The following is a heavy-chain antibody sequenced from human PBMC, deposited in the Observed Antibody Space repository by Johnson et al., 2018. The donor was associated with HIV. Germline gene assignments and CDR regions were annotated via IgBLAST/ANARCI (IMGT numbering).Heavy chain of an antibody. CDR1: GFTFSSYA. Sequence: QVLLVESGGGLVQPGGSLRLSCAASGFTFSSYAMSWVRQAPGKGLEWVAVISYDGSNKYYADSVKGRFTISRDNSKNTLYLQMNSLRDEDTAVYYCAFIEYSSLDAFDIWGQGTMVTVSS. J-gene: IGHJ3*02. D-gene: IGHD6-6*01. V-gene: IGHV3-30*04. CDR2: ISYDGSNK. CDR3: AFIEYSSLDAFDI.